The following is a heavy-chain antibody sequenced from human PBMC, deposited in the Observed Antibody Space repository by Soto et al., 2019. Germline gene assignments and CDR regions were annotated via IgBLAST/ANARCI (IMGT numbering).Heavy chain of an antibody. CDR3: ARGGGYYYYFDY. J-gene: IGHJ4*02. CDR2: IYHSGST. V-gene: IGHV4-30-2*01. Sequence: QLLESGSGLVKPSQTLSLTCAVSGGSISSGGYSWSWIRQPPGKGLEWIGYIYHSGSTYYNPSLKSRVTISVDRSKNQFSLKLSSVTAADTAVYYCARGGGYYYYFDYWGQGTLVTVSS. CDR1: GGSISSGGYS. D-gene: IGHD3-22*01.